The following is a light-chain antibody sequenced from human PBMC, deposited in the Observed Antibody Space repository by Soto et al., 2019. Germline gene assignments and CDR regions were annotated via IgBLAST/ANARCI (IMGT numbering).Light chain of an antibody. CDR3: QQYNNCPGT. J-gene: IGKJ1*01. V-gene: IGKV3-15*01. Sequence: ERVMTQSPATLSVYPGERATVSCMASQSVSSNLAWYQQKPGQAPRLLIYAASTRATGIPARFSGGGSGTEFTLTISSLQSEDFAVYFCQQYNNCPGTFGQGTKVDIK. CDR1: QSVSSN. CDR2: AAS.